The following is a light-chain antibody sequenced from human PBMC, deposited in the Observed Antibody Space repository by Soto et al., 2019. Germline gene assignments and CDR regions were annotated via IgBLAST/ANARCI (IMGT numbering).Light chain of an antibody. Sequence: EIVLTQSPATLSLSPGERATLSCRASQSVSSYFAWYQQKPGQAPRLLIYDASNRATGIPARFSGSGAGTDFTLTISSLVPEDFAVYYCQQRSNWPQYTFGQGTKLEIK. CDR1: QSVSSY. V-gene: IGKV3-11*01. J-gene: IGKJ2*01. CDR3: QQRSNWPQYT. CDR2: DAS.